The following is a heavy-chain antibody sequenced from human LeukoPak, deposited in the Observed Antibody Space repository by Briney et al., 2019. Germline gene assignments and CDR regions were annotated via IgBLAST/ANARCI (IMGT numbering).Heavy chain of an antibody. CDR2: IYYSGST. V-gene: IGHV4-39*01. J-gene: IGHJ4*02. CDR3: ARHASVDGNWPRPLDY. CDR1: GGSISSSNYY. Sequence: PSETLSLTCTVSGGSISSSNYYWGWIRQPPGKGLEWMGNIYYSGSTYYKPSLKTRVTISVDTSKNQFSLKLSSVTAADTAVYYCARHASVDGNWPRPLDYWGQGSLVTVSS. D-gene: IGHD6-19*01.